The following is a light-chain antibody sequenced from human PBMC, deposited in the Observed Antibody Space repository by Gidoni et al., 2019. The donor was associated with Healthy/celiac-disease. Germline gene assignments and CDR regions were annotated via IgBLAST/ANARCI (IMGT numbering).Light chain of an antibody. CDR1: QSVSSSY. V-gene: IGKV3-20*01. J-gene: IGKJ1*01. CDR2: GAS. Sequence: EIVLTQSPGTLSLSPGERATLSCRASQSVSSSYLAWYQQKPGQAPRLLIYGASSRATGIPDRFSGSGSGTDFTLTISRLEPEDLAVYYCQQYGSSPRTFXXXTKVEIK. CDR3: QQYGSSPRT.